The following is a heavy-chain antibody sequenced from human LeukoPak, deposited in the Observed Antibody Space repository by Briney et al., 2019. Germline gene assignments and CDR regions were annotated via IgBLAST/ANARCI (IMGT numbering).Heavy chain of an antibody. D-gene: IGHD6-13*01. V-gene: IGHV4-59*01. CDR1: GGSISSYY. Sequence: KPSETLSLTCTVSGGSISSYYWSWIRQPPGKGLEWIGYIYYSGSTNYNPSLKSRVTISVDTSKNQFSLKLSSVTAADTAVYYCARGLGRQQLVSPFDYWGQGTLVTVSS. CDR3: ARGLGRQQLVSPFDY. J-gene: IGHJ4*02. CDR2: IYYSGST.